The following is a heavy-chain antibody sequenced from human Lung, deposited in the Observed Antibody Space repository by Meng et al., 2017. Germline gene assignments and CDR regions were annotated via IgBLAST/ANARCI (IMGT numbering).Heavy chain of an antibody. CDR2: TIYRSKWYN. CDR1: GDSVSRNIAA. D-gene: IGHD6-19*01. Sequence: QVHTQPSVPGLVRLSQTLPLTCTVSGDSVSRNIAAWNWIRQSPSRGLEWLGRTIYRSKWYNGYAVSVRSRITINPDTSKNQFSLQLNSVTPEDTAVYYWARSQQWLDSWGQGTLVTVSS. CDR3: ARSQQWLDS. J-gene: IGHJ4*02. V-gene: IGHV6-1*01.